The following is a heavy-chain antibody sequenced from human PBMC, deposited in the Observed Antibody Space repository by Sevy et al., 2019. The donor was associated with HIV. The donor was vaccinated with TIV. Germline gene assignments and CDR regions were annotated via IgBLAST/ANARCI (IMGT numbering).Heavy chain of an antibody. D-gene: IGHD1-26*01. Sequence: GGSLRLSCAASGFTFDDYAMHWVRQAPGKGLEWVSGNGWNSDIIAYADSVMGRFTISRDNAKNSLYLQMDSLRPEDTALYYCAKDMDPRYIYYYMDVWGKGTTVTVSS. J-gene: IGHJ6*03. CDR2: NGWNSDII. CDR1: GFTFDDYA. CDR3: AKDMDPRYIYYYMDV. V-gene: IGHV3-9*01.